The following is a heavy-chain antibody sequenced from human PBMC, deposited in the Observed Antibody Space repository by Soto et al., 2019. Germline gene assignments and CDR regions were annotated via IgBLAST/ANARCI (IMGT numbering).Heavy chain of an antibody. D-gene: IGHD6-13*01. Sequence: GGSLRLSCAASGFTFSSYAMSWVRQAPGKGLEWVSAISGSGGSTYYAVSVKGRFTISRDNSKNTLYLQMNSLRAEGTAVYYCAKDHGYSSSWYDYWGQGTLVTVSS. V-gene: IGHV3-23*01. CDR2: ISGSGGST. CDR1: GFTFSSYA. J-gene: IGHJ4*02. CDR3: AKDHGYSSSWYDY.